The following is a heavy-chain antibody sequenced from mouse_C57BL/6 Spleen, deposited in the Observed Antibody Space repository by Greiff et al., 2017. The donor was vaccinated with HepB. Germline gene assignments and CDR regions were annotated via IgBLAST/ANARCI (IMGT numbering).Heavy chain of an antibody. Sequence: EVKLVESGGDLVKPGGSLKLSCAASGFTFSSYGMSWVRQTPDKRLEWVATISSGGSYTYYPDSVKGRFTISRDNAKNTLYLQMSSLKSEDTAMYYCARQDGYDFAWFAYWGQGTLVTVSA. CDR1: GFTFSSYG. CDR2: ISSGGSYT. CDR3: ARQDGYDFAWFAY. V-gene: IGHV5-6*01. D-gene: IGHD2-2*01. J-gene: IGHJ3*01.